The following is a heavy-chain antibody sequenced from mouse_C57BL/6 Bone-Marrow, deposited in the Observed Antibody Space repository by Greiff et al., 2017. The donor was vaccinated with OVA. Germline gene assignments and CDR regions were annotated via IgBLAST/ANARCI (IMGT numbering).Heavy chain of an antibody. Sequence: EVKLQESGGGLVKPGGSLKLSCAASGFTFSSYAMSWVRQTPEKRLEWVATISDGGSYTYYPDNVKGRFTISRDNAKNNLYLQMSHLKSEDTAMYYCARLVRRYFDYWGQGTTLTVSS. V-gene: IGHV5-4*03. J-gene: IGHJ2*01. D-gene: IGHD2-1*01. CDR3: ARLVRRYFDY. CDR2: ISDGGSYT. CDR1: GFTFSSYA.